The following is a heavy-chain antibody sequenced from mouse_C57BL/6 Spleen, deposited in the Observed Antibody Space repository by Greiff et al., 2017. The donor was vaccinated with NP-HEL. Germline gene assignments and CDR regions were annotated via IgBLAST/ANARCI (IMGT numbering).Heavy chain of an antibody. V-gene: IGHV1-52*01. CDR1: GYTFTSYW. CDR3: ATAQATFYYYAMDY. J-gene: IGHJ4*01. CDR2: IDPSDSDT. D-gene: IGHD3-2*02. Sequence: VQLQQPGAELVRPGSSVKLSCKASGYTFTSYWMHWVKQRPIQGLEWIGNIDPSDSDTHYNQKFKDKATLTVDKSSSTAYMQLSSLTSEDSAVYYCATAQATFYYYAMDYWGQGTSVTVSS.